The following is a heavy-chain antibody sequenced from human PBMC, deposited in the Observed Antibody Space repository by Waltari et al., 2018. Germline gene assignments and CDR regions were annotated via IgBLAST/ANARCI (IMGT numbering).Heavy chain of an antibody. Sequence: STNYNPSLKSRVTISVDTSKNQFSLKLSSVTAADTAVYYCASIRRGFWAGAFDIWGQGTMVTVSS. CDR3: ASIRRGFWAGAFDI. D-gene: IGHD3-16*01. V-gene: IGHV4-4*09. J-gene: IGHJ3*02. CDR2: ST.